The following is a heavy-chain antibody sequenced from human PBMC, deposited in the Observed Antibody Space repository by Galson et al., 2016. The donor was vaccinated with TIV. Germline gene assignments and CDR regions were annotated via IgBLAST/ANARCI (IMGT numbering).Heavy chain of an antibody. Sequence: SLRLSCAASGFTFRSYTMNWVRQAPGKGLEWASAITTTVPNTYYADSLKGRFTISRDNAKNSLFPQMNSLRVEDTGVYYCLGAGSGWYELGYWDQGTLVTVSS. D-gene: IGHD6-19*01. CDR3: LGAGSGWYELGY. V-gene: IGHV3-21*01. CDR2: ITTTVPNT. J-gene: IGHJ4*02. CDR1: GFTFRSYT.